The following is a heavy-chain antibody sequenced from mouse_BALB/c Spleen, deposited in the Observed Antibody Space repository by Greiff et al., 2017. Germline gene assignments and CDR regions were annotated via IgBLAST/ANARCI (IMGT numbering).Heavy chain of an antibody. J-gene: IGHJ4*01. D-gene: IGHD3-3*01. CDR3: ARDEGRTHAMDY. CDR1: GFTFSDYG. CDR2: ISNLAYSI. Sequence: DVMLVESGGGLVQPGGSRKLSCAASGFTFSDYGMAWVRQAPGKGPEWVAFISNLAYSIYYADTVTGRFTISRENAKNTLYLEMSSLRSEDTAMYYCARDEGRTHAMDYWGQGTSVTVSS. V-gene: IGHV5-15*02.